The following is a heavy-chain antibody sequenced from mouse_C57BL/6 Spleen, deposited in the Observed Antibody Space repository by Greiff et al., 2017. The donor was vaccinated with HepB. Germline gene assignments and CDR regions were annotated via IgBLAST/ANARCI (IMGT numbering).Heavy chain of an antibody. CDR2: ISDGGSYT. CDR3: ARERGPNYYGQDY. V-gene: IGHV5-4*01. Sequence: VQLKESGGGLVKPGGSLKLSCAASGFTFSSYAMSWVRQTPEKRLEWVATISDGGSYTYYPDNVKGRFTISRDNAKNNLYLQMSHLKSEDTAMYYCARERGPNYYGQDYWGQGTTLTVSS. D-gene: IGHD1-1*01. CDR1: GFTFSSYA. J-gene: IGHJ2*01.